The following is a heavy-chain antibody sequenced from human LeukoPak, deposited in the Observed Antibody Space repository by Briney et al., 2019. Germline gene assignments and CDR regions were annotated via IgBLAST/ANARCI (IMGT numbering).Heavy chain of an antibody. J-gene: IGHJ3*02. CDR2: ISSSGSTI. V-gene: IGHV3-48*04. CDR1: GFTFSRYS. D-gene: IGHD6-13*01. Sequence: GGSLRLSCVVSGFTFSRYSMNWVRQAPGKGLEWVSYISSSGSTIYYADSVKGRFTISRDNAKNSLYLQMNSLRAEDTAVYYCARVLSSAAAGAFDIWGQGTMVTVSS. CDR3: ARVLSSAAAGAFDI.